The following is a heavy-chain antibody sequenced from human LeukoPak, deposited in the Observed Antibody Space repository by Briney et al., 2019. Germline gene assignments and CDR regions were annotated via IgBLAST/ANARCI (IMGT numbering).Heavy chain of an antibody. V-gene: IGHV3-48*03. Sequence: GGSLRLSCAASGFTFSSYEMNWVRQAPGKGLEWVSYISSSGSTIYYADSVKGRFTISRDNAKNSLYLQMNSLRAEDTAVYYCARTRNYYGSGRARYFDLWGRGTLVTVSS. CDR1: GFTFSSYE. CDR3: ARTRNYYGSGRARYFDL. J-gene: IGHJ2*01. D-gene: IGHD3-10*01. CDR2: ISSSGSTI.